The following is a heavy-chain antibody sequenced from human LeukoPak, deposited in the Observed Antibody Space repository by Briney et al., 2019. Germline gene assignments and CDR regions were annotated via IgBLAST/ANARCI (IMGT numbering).Heavy chain of an antibody. J-gene: IGHJ4*02. D-gene: IGHD6-19*01. V-gene: IGHV1-2*02. CDR1: GYTFTGYY. CDR3: ARGKSSGWYCDY. Sequence: ASVKVSCKASGYTFTGYYMHWVRQAPGQGLEWMGWINPNSGGTNYAQKFQGRVTMTRDTSTSTAYMELSRLRSDDTAVYYCARGKSSGWYCDYWGQGTLVTVSS. CDR2: INPNSGGT.